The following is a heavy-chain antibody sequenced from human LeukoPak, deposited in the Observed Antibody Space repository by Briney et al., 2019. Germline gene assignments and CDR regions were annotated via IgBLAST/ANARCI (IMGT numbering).Heavy chain of an antibody. V-gene: IGHV3-33*01. CDR3: ARPLVMITFGRVIVKPSPFDAFDI. CDR2: IWYDGSNK. J-gene: IGHJ3*02. CDR1: GITFSSYG. Sequence: GRSLRLSCAASGITFSSYGMHWVRQAPGKGLEWVAVIWYDGSNKYYADSVKGRFTISRDNSKNTLYLQMNSLRAEDTAVYYCARPLVMITFGRVIVKPSPFDAFDIWGQGTMVTVSS. D-gene: IGHD3-16*02.